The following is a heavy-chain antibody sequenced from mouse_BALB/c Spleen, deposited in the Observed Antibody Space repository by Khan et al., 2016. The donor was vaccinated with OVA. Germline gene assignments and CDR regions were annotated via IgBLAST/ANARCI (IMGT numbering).Heavy chain of an antibody. Sequence: VQLQESGPGLVAPSQSLSITCTVSGFSLTSYGVHWVRQPPGKGLEWLGVIWAGGSTTYNSDLMYSLSISKGNAKSKVFLKSNSLLSDNEAMYYCARGGGHDFCSLGAMDYWGQGTSVTVSS. J-gene: IGHJ4*01. CDR1: GFSLTSYG. CDR2: IWAGGST. CDR3: ARGGGHDFCSLGAMDY. D-gene: IGHD3-3*01. V-gene: IGHV2-9*02.